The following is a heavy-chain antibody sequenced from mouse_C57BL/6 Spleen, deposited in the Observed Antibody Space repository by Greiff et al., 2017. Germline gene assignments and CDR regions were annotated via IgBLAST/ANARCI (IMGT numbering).Heavy chain of an antibody. D-gene: IGHD1-1*01. V-gene: IGHV1-84*01. CDR2: IDPGSGNT. CDR1: GYTFTDYY. Sequence: QVQLQQSGPELVKPGASVKISCKASGYTFTDYYINWVKQRPGQGLEWIGWIDPGSGNTKYNEKFKGKATLTVDTSSITAYMQLSSLTSEDSAVYFCARSYYYGSSDWYFDVWGTGTTVTVSS. CDR3: ARSYYYGSSDWYFDV. J-gene: IGHJ1*03.